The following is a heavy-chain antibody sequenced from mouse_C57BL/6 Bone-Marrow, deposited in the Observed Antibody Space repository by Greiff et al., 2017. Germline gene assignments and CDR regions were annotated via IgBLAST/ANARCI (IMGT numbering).Heavy chain of an antibody. V-gene: IGHV1-69*01. Sequence: QVQLQQPGAELVMPGASVKLSCKASGYTFTSYWMHWVKQRPGQGLEWIGEIDPSDSYTNYNQKFKGKSTLTVDKSSSTAYMQLSSLTSEDSAVYYCARCDYGGYWGQGTTLTVSS. D-gene: IGHD2-13*01. CDR2: IDPSDSYT. CDR3: ARCDYGGY. J-gene: IGHJ2*01. CDR1: GYTFTSYW.